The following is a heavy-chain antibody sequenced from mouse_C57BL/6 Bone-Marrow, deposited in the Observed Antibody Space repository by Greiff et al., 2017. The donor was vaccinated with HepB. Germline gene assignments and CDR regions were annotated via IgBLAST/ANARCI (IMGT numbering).Heavy chain of an antibody. CDR1: DSEVFPIAY. D-gene: IGHD2-2*01. V-gene: IGHV15-2*01. CDR2: ILPSIGRT. CDR3: ARGRLRRTPHYYAMDY. J-gene: IGHJ4*01. Sequence: QVQLKQSGSELRSPGSSVKLSCKDFDSEVFPIAYMSWVRQKPGHGFEWIGGILPSIGRTIYGEKFEDKATLDADTLSNTAYLELNSLTSEDSAIYYCARGRLRRTPHYYAMDYWGQGTSVTVSS.